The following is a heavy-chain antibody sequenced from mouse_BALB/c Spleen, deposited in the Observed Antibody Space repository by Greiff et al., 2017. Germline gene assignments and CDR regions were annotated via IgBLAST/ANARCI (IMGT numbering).Heavy chain of an antibody. J-gene: IGHJ1*01. CDR2: IWAGGST. CDR3: ARDRYYGSSYNWYFDV. Sequence: VKLMESGPGLVAPSQSLSITCTVSGFSLTSYGVHWVRQPPGKGLEWLGVIWAGGSTNYNSALMSRLSISKDNSKSQVFLKMNSLQTDDTAMYYCARDRYYGSSYNWYFDVWGAGTTVTVSS. CDR1: GFSLTSYG. D-gene: IGHD1-1*01. V-gene: IGHV2-9*02.